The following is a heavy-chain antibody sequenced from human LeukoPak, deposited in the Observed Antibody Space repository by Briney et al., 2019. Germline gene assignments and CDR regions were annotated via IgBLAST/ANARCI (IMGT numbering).Heavy chain of an antibody. Sequence: PSETLSLTCTVSGVSISRGGYYWSWIRPHPWKGLEWIGYMYHSGSIYYNPSLKSRTTISVDTSQNQFSLKLSSVTAADTAVYYCARVPNQSKYSVGNYWGQGTLVTVSS. CDR3: ARVPNQSKYSVGNY. CDR1: GVSISRGGYY. D-gene: IGHD1-14*01. CDR2: MYHSGSI. J-gene: IGHJ4*02. V-gene: IGHV4-31*03.